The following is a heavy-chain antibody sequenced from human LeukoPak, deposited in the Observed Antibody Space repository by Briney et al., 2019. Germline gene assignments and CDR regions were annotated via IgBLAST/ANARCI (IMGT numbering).Heavy chain of an antibody. J-gene: IGHJ4*02. CDR1: GYTFTSYY. V-gene: IGHV1-46*01. D-gene: IGHD1-26*01. CDR2: INPSGGST. CDR3: GGGGSYFSSFDY. Sequence: GASVKVSCEASGYTFTSYYMHWVRQAPGQGLEWMGIINPSGGSTSYAQKFQGRVTMTRDMSTSTVYMELSSLRSEDTAVYYCGGGGSYFSSFDYWGQGTLVTVSS.